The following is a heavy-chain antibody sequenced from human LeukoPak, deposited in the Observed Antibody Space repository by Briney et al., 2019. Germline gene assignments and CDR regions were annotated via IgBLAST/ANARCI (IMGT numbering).Heavy chain of an antibody. CDR3: ARGGTFVSDY. CDR1: GFTFSTFW. V-gene: IGHV3-7*01. D-gene: IGHD1-1*01. CDR2: INKGGSEK. Sequence: GGSLRLSCAASGFTFSTFWMSWGRQAPGKGLEWVANINKGGSEKYYVDSMKGRFTVSRDNAKNSLYLQMDSLRAEDTAVYYCARGGTFVSDYWGQGTLVTVSS. J-gene: IGHJ4*02.